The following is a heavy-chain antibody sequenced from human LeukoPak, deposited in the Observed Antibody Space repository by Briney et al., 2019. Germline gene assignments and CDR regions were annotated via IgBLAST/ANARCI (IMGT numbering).Heavy chain of an antibody. Sequence: ASVKVSCKASGYTFTGYYMHWVRQAPGQGLEWMGWINPNSGGTNYAQKFQGRVTMTRDTSISTAYMELSRLKSDDTAVYYCARDYVYDYGEGYWGQGTLVTVSS. J-gene: IGHJ4*02. CDR3: ARDYVYDYGEGY. D-gene: IGHD4-17*01. V-gene: IGHV1-2*02. CDR2: INPNSGGT. CDR1: GYTFTGYY.